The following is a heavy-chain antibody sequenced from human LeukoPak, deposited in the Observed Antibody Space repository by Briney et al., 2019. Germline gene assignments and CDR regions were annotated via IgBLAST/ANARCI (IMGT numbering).Heavy chain of an antibody. J-gene: IGHJ4*02. V-gene: IGHV3-30*18. CDR3: TKAQLPRHEPGNFYFDY. Sequence: GGSLRLSCAASGFTFSTYGMHWVRQAPGKGLEWVAVISYDESSIYYADSVKGRFTISRDNSKDTVFLHMNSLRSDDTAVYYCTKAQLPRHEPGNFYFDYWGQGILVTVSS. CDR2: ISYDESSI. CDR1: GFTFSTYG. D-gene: IGHD1-14*01.